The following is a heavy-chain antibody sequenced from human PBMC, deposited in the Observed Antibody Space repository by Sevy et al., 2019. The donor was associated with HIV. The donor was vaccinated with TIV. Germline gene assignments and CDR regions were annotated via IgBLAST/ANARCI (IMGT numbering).Heavy chain of an antibody. CDR2: ISSSSSAI. V-gene: IGHV3-48*01. D-gene: IGHD3-3*01. CDR1: GFTLSSYS. J-gene: IGHJ4*02. Sequence: GGSLRLSCAASGFTLSSYSMNWVRQAPGKGLEWVSYISSSSSAIYYAHSVKGRFTISRDNAKNSLYLQMNSLRAEDTAVYYCARDRPKYYDFWSDPLDYWGQGTLVTVSS. CDR3: ARDRPKYYDFWSDPLDY.